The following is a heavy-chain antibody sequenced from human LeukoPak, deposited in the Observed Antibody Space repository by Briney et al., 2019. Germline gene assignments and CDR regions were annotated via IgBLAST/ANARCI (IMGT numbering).Heavy chain of an antibody. CDR2: IYYSGST. V-gene: IGHV4-61*01. CDR3: ARALVEPDYYGSGSYYINWFDP. CDR1: GYSINSGYY. Sequence: SETLSLTCTVSGYSINSGYYWSWIRQPPGKGLEWIGYIYYSGSTNYNPSLKSRVTISADTSKNQFSLKLSSVTAADTAVYYCARALVEPDYYGSGSYYINWFDPWGQGTLVTVSS. J-gene: IGHJ5*02. D-gene: IGHD3-10*01.